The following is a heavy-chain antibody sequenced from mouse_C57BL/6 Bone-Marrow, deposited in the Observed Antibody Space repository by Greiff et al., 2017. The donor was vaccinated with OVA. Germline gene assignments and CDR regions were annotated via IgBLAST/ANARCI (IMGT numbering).Heavy chain of an antibody. J-gene: IGHJ1*03. CDR2: INYDGSST. D-gene: IGHD1-1*01. V-gene: IGHV5-16*01. CDR1: GFTFSDYY. Sequence: EVQLVESEGGLVQPGSSMKLSCTASGFTFSDYYMAWVRQVPETGLEWVANINYDGSSTYYLDSLQSRFIISRDTAKNILYLQMSSLKSEDTATYYCARDPYYYGSSHWYFDVWGTGTTVTVSS. CDR3: ARDPYYYGSSHWYFDV.